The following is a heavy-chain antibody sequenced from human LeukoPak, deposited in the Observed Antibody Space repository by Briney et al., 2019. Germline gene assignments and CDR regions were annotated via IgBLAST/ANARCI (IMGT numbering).Heavy chain of an antibody. CDR3: ARTDCSSTSCYSMGPFDY. CDR1: GYTFTSYG. CDR2: ISAYNGNT. D-gene: IGHD2-2*01. Sequence: GASVKVSCKASGYTFTSYGISWVRQAPGQALEWMGWISAYNGNTNYAQKLQGRVTMTTDTSTSTAYMELRSLSSDDTAVYYCARTDCSSTSCYSMGPFDYWGQGTLVTVSS. J-gene: IGHJ4*02. V-gene: IGHV1-18*01.